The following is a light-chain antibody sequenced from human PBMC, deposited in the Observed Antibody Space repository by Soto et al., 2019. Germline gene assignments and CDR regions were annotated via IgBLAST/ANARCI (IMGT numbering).Light chain of an antibody. V-gene: IGKV3-20*01. CDR3: QQYGTTRIT. CDR2: GAS. CDR1: QSVSNSY. J-gene: IGKJ5*01. Sequence: ERVMTQSPATLSVSPGERATLSCRASQSVSNSYLAWYQQKPGQAPRLLMYGASNRATGIPDRFSGSGSETDFTLTISRLEPEDFAVYYCQQYGTTRITFGQGTRLEIK.